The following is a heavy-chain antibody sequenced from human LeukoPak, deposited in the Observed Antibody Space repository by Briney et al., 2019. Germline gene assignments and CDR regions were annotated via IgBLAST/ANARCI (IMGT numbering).Heavy chain of an antibody. J-gene: IGHJ4*02. D-gene: IGHD4-17*01. CDR2: INHSGST. CDR3: ASHAYGDYVFGY. V-gene: IGHV4-34*01. CDR1: GGSFSGYY. Sequence: PSETLSLTCAVHGGSFSGYYWSWIRQPPGKGLEWIGEINHSGSTNYNPSLKSRVTISVDTSKNQFSLKLSSVTAADTAVYYCASHAYGDYVFGYWGQGTLVTVSS.